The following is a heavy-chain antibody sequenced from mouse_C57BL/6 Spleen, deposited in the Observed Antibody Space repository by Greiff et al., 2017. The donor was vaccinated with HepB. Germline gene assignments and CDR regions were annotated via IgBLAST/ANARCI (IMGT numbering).Heavy chain of an antibody. Sequence: VQLQESGAELVKPGASVKISCKASGYAFSSYWMNWVKQRPGKGLEWIGQIYPGDGDTNYNGKFKGKATLTADKSSSTAYMQLSSLTSEDSAVYFCARDGSSYPFDYWGQGTTLTVSS. CDR2: IYPGDGDT. D-gene: IGHD1-1*01. CDR3: ARDGSSYPFDY. CDR1: GYAFSSYW. J-gene: IGHJ2*01. V-gene: IGHV1-80*01.